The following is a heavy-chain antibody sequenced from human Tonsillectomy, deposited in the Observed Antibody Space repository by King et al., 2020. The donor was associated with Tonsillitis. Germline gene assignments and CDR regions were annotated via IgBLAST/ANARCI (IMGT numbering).Heavy chain of an antibody. J-gene: IGHJ3*02. CDR2: ISSSSSYI. Sequence: VQLVESGGGLVKPGGSLRLSCAASGFTFSSYSMNWVRQAPGKGLEWVSSISSSSSYIYYADSVKGRFTISRYNAKNSLYLQLTSLRAEDTAVYYCARTITIFGLVIISADAFDIWGQGTMVTVSS. D-gene: IGHD3-3*01. CDR1: GFTFSSYS. CDR3: ARTITIFGLVIISADAFDI. V-gene: IGHV3-21*01.